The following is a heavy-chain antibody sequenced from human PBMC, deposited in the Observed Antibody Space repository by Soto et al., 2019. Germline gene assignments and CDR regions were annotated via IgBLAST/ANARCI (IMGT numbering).Heavy chain of an antibody. J-gene: IGHJ4*02. D-gene: IGHD6-13*01. CDR3: ARYSSSWYFDY. V-gene: IGHV4-31*03. CDR1: GGSISSGGYY. Sequence: SETLSLTCTVSGGSISSGGYYWSWIRQHPGKGLEWIGYIYYSGSTYYNPSLKSRVTISVDTSKNQFSLKLSSVTAADTAVYYCARYSSSWYFDYWGQGTLVTVSS. CDR2: IYYSGST.